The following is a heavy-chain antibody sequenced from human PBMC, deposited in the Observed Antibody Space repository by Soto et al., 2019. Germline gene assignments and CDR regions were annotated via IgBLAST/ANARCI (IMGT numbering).Heavy chain of an antibody. D-gene: IGHD4-17*01. CDR2: IKSKTDGGTT. J-gene: IGHJ1*01. V-gene: IGHV3-15*01. CDR1: GFTFTNAW. CDR3: TTARGTYGAEYFQH. Sequence: LSCAASGFTFTNAWMSWVRQAPGKGLEWVGRIKSKTDGGTTDYAAPVKGRFTISRDDSKNTLYLQMNSLKTEDTAVYYCTTARGTYGAEYFQHWGQGTLVTVSS.